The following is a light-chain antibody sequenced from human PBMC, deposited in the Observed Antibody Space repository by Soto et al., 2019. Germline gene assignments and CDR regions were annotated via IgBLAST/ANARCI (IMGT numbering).Light chain of an antibody. Sequence: QSALTQPSSVSGSPGQSITISCTGNSSDVGRYNLVSWYQQHPGKAPKLMMYEGSKRPSGVSNRFSGSKSGNTASLTISGLQAEDEADYYCCSYAGSSTYVFGTGTKLTVL. V-gene: IGLV2-23*01. CDR2: EGS. J-gene: IGLJ1*01. CDR1: SSDVGRYNL. CDR3: CSYAGSSTYV.